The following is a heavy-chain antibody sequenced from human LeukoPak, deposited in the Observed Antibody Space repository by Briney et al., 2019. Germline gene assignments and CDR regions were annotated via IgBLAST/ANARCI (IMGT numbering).Heavy chain of an antibody. J-gene: IGHJ4*02. Sequence: SETLSLTCAVSGGSISTSTWWAWVRQPPGKGLEWIGEIFYSGSTNSNPSLKSRLTMSVDESKHEFSLKLTSVTAADTAVYYCASGGLVSRYLDHWGQGTLVTVSS. V-gene: IGHV4-4*02. D-gene: IGHD3-9*01. CDR2: IFYSGST. CDR3: ASGGLVSRYLDH. CDR1: GGSISTSTW.